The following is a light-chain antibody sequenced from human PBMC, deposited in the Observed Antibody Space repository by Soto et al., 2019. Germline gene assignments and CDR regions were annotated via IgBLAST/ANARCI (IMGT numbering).Light chain of an antibody. Sequence: DIQMTQSPSSVSASVGDRVTITCRSRQGMSIWLACYQQKPGKAPKLLIYAAYSLPSGVPSRFSGSGSGTDFTLTISSLQPEDFATYHCQQANSFPLTFGGGTKVEIK. V-gene: IGKV1-12*01. CDR2: AAY. CDR1: QGMSIW. J-gene: IGKJ4*01. CDR3: QQANSFPLT.